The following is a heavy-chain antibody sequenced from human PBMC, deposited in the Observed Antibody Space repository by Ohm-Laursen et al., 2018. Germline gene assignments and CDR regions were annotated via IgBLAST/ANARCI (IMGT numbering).Heavy chain of an antibody. V-gene: IGHV3-23*01. D-gene: IGHD3-22*01. J-gene: IGHJ4*02. CDR3: AKSNYYDSSGLDY. Sequence: SLRLSCTASGFTFSSYAMSWVRQAPGKGLEWISYISETGSHIYDADSMRGRFTVARDNSKNTLYLQMNSLRAEDTAVYYCAKSNYYDSSGLDYWGQGTLVTVSS. CDR2: ISETGSHI. CDR1: GFTFSSYA.